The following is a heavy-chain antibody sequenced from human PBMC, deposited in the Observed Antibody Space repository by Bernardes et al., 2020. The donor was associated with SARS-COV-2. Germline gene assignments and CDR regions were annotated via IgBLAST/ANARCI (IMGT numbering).Heavy chain of an antibody. J-gene: IGHJ4*02. V-gene: IGHV3-21*06. CDR3: ARDRRRLWSTRGTFDS. Sequence: GGSLRLSCVGSGFTFSDFAMNWVRQAPGKGLEWVSSIDNSENYIYSAESLKGRFTISRDNAKNSLYLQMSSLRAEDTAVYYCARDRRRLWSTRGTFDSWGQGTLVTVSS. D-gene: IGHD5-18*01. CDR2: IDNSENYI. CDR1: GFTFSDFA.